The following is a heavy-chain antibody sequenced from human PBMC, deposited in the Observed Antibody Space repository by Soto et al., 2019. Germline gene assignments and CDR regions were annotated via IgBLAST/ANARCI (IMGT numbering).Heavy chain of an antibody. CDR1: GFTVSSNY. V-gene: IGHV3-53*01. Sequence: EVQLVESGGGLIQPGGSLRLSCAASGFTVSSNYMSWVRQAPGKGLEWVSVIYSGGSTYYADSVKGRFTISRDNSKNTRYLQMNILRAEYTAVYDCAREVGYGYNPDFDYWGQGTLVTVSS. CDR3: AREVGYGYNPDFDY. CDR2: IYSGGST. J-gene: IGHJ4*02. D-gene: IGHD2-8*02.